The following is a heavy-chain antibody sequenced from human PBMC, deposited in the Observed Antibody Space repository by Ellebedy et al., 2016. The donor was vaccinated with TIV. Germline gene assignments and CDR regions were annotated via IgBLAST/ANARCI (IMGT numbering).Heavy chain of an antibody. V-gene: IGHV1-18*01. CDR3: ARDWSIAARYYYYYMDV. D-gene: IGHD6-6*01. Sequence: ASVKVSXXASGYTFTSYGISWVRQAPGQGLEWMGWISAYNGNTNYAQKLQGRVTMTTDTSTSTAYMELRSLRSDDTAVYYCARDWSIAARYYYYYMDVWGKGTTVTVSS. CDR1: GYTFTSYG. CDR2: ISAYNGNT. J-gene: IGHJ6*03.